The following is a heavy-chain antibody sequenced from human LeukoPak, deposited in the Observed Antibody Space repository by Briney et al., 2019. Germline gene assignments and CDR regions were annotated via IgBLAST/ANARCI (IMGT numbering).Heavy chain of an antibody. D-gene: IGHD1-14*01. CDR2: ISGSGGST. V-gene: IGHV3-23*01. CDR3: ARGRPEREIYGMDV. J-gene: IGHJ6*02. CDR1: GFTFSSYA. Sequence: GGSLRLSCAASGFTFSSYAMSWVRQAPGKGLEWVSAISGSGGSTYYADSVKGRFTISRDNSKNTLYLQMNSLRAEDTAVYYCARGRPEREIYGMDVWGQGTTVTVSS.